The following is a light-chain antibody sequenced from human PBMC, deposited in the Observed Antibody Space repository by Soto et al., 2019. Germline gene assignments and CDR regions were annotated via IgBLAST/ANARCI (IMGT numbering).Light chain of an antibody. CDR1: SSDVGGYNY. CDR2: EVS. CDR3: SSYAGSNNFV. J-gene: IGLJ1*01. V-gene: IGLV2-8*01. Sequence: QSVLTQPPSASGSPGQSVTISCTGTSSDVGGYNYVSWYQQHPGKAPKLMIYEVSQRPSGVPDRFSGSKSGNTASLTVSGLQAEDEADYYCSSYAGSNNFVFGTGTKLTVL.